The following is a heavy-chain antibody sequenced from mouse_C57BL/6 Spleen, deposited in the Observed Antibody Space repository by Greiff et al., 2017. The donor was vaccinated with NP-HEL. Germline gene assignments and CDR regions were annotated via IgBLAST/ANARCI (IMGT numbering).Heavy chain of an antibody. J-gene: IGHJ3*01. D-gene: IGHD1-1*01. CDR1: GYTFTSYW. CDR3: TRNYGSRRGFAY. CDR2: IYPGNSDT. V-gene: IGHV1-5*01. Sequence: EVQLQQSGTVLARPGASVKMSCKTSGYTFTSYWMHWVKQRPGQGLEWIGAIYPGNSDTSYNQKFKGKAKLTAVTSASTAYMELSSLTNEDSAVYYRTRNYGSRRGFAYWGQGTLVTVSA.